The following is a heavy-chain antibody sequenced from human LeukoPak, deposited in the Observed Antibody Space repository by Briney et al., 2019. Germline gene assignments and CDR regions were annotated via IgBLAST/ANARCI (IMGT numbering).Heavy chain of an antibody. CDR2: IIPIFGTA. D-gene: IGHD1-7*01. CDR1: GGTFSSYA. Sequence: GASVKVSCKASGGTFSSYAISWVRQAPGQGLEWIGGIIPIFGTANYAQKFQGRVTITADESTSTAYMELSSLRSEDTAVYYCARVELELRSEYYYWGQGTLVTVSS. J-gene: IGHJ4*02. V-gene: IGHV1-69*13. CDR3: ARVELELRSEYYY.